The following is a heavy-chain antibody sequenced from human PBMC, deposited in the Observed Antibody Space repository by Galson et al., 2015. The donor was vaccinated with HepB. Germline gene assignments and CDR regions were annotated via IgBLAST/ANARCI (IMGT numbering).Heavy chain of an antibody. D-gene: IGHD2-21*01. CDR2: ISGGGGST. CDR3: AKGSAPFRPYCFDY. J-gene: IGHJ4*02. Sequence: LRLSCAASGFTFSSYAMSWVRQAPGKGLEWVSAISGGGGSTFYADSVEGRFTISRDNSKNTLYLQMRSLRAEDTAVYYCAKGSAPFRPYCFDYWGQGSLVTVSS. V-gene: IGHV3-23*01. CDR1: GFTFSSYA.